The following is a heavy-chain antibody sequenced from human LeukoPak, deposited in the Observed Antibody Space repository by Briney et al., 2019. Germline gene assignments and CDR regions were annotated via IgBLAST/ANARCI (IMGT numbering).Heavy chain of an antibody. Sequence: KPGGSLRLSCAASGFIFSDYYMTWIRQAPGKGLDWVSYISTDSSFTSYADSVKGRFTVSRDNAKNSLYLQMNSLRAEDTALYYCARLHATAAAGTYDYWGQGTLVTVSS. J-gene: IGHJ4*02. D-gene: IGHD6-13*01. CDR2: ISTDSSFT. CDR1: GFIFSDYY. V-gene: IGHV3-11*06. CDR3: ARLHATAAAGTYDY.